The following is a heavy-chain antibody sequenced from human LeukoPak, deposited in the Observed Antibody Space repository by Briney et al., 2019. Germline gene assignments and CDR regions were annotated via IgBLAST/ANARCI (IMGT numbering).Heavy chain of an antibody. CDR3: ARLLGDGYNAYYFDY. CDR1: GGTFSSYW. J-gene: IGHJ4*02. D-gene: IGHD5-24*01. CDR2: IYPGDSDT. Sequence: KVSCKASGGTFSSYWIGWVRQMPGKGLEWMGTIYPGDSDTRYSPSFQGQVTISADKSITTAYLQWSSLKASDTAMYYCARLLGDGYNAYYFDYWGQGTLVTVSS. V-gene: IGHV5-51*01.